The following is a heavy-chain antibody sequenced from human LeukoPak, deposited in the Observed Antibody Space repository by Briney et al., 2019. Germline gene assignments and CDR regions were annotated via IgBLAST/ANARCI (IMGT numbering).Heavy chain of an antibody. J-gene: IGHJ3*01. CDR3: AKTLTSGASGD. V-gene: IGHV3-23*01. Sequence: QPGGSLRLSCVASGFTFSSYAMSWVRQAPGKGLEWVSSISGSGANTYYADSVKGRFTISRDNSKNTLYLQMNSLRAEDTAEYYCAKTLTSGASGDWGQGTMVTVSS. CDR1: GFTFSSYA. D-gene: IGHD4/OR15-4a*01. CDR2: ISGSGANT.